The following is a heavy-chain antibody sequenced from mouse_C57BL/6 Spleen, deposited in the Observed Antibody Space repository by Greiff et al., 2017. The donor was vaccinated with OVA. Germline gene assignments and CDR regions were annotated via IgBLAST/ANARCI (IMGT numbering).Heavy chain of an antibody. V-gene: IGHV3-6*01. CDR3: ARDGYDYAWFAY. Sequence: DVQLQESGPGLVKPSQSLSLTCSVTGYSITSGYYWNWIRQFPGNKLEWMGYISYDGSNNYNPSLKNRISITRDTSKNQFFLKLNSVTTEDTATYYCARDGYDYAWFAYWGQGTLVTVSA. CDR2: ISYDGSN. D-gene: IGHD2-4*01. CDR1: GYSITSGYY. J-gene: IGHJ3*01.